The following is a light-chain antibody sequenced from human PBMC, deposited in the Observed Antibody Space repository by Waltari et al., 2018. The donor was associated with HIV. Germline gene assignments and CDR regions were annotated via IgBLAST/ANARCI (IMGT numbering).Light chain of an antibody. V-gene: IGKV1-6*01. CDR2: TAS. J-gene: IGKJ1*01. CDR1: QGIRTD. CDR3: LQDYNYPLT. Sequence: AIQMTQSPSSLSASVGDRVTISCRASQGIRTDLGWYQQKPGKAPKLLIYTASSLQSGVPSRFSGSGSGTDVTLTISSLEPEDFATYYCLQDYNYPLTFGQGTKVEIK.